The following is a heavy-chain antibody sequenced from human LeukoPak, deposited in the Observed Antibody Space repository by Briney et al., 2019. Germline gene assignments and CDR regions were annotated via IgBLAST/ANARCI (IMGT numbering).Heavy chain of an antibody. CDR3: AKDPNNYYDSSGYYFNYFDY. D-gene: IGHD3-22*01. V-gene: IGHV3-30*02. CDR2: IRYDGSNK. CDR1: GFTFSSYG. J-gene: IGHJ4*02. Sequence: GGSLRLSCAASGFTFSSYGMHWVRQAPGKGLEWVAFIRYDGSNKYYADSVKGRFTISRDNSKNTLYLQMNSLRAEDTAVYYCAKDPNNYYDSSGYYFNYFDYWGQGTLVTVSS.